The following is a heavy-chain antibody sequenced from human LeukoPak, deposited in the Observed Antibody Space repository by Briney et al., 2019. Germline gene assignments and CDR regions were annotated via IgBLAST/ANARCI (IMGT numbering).Heavy chain of an antibody. CDR1: GGSFSGYY. D-gene: IGHD2-15*01. J-gene: IGHJ6*04. CDR3: ASPYCSCCSSYLSFFRIDV. V-gene: IGHV4-34*01. CDR2: INHSGST. Sequence: SETLSLTCAVYGGSFSGYYWSWVRQPPGKGLEWVGEINHSGSTNYNPSLKRRVTISVATSKNQFSLKLSSFTAPDTAFYYCASPYCSCCSSYLSFFRIDVWGKGTTVTVSS.